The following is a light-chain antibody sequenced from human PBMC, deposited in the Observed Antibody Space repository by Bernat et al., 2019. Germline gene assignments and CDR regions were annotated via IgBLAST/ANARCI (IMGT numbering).Light chain of an antibody. CDR3: RSYTSSSPLV. CDR2: DVR. CDR1: SSDVCGYNY. V-gene: IGLV2-14*03. Sequence: QSALTQPASVSGSPGQSITISCTGTSSDVCGYNYVSWYQQHPGRPPKLMIYDVRDRPSGISNRFSGSKSGNTASLPISGLLAEDEADYYCRSYTSSSPLVFGGGTRLTVL. J-gene: IGLJ3*02.